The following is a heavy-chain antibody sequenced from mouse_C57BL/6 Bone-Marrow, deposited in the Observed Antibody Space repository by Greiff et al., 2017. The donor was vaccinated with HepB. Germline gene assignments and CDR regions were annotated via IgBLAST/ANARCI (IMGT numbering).Heavy chain of an antibody. Sequence: EVQGVDSGGGLVQPGGSMKLSCAASGFTFSDAWMDWVRQSPEKGLEWVAEIRNKANNHATYYAESVKGRFTISRDDSKSSVYLQMNSLRAEDTGIYYCTSDDGYYVGFAYWGQGTLVTVSA. D-gene: IGHD2-3*01. J-gene: IGHJ3*01. CDR1: GFTFSDAW. V-gene: IGHV6-6*01. CDR3: TSDDGYYVGFAY. CDR2: IRNKANNHAT.